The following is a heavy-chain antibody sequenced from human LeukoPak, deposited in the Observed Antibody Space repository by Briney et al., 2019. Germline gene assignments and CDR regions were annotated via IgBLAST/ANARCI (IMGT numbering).Heavy chain of an antibody. CDR1: GGSISSYY. D-gene: IGHD3-10*01. Sequence: SETLSLTCTVSGGSISSYYWSWIRQPPGRGLEWIGYIYYSGSTNYNPSLKSRVTISVDTSKNQFSLKLSSVTAADTAVYYCARGPKLYGSGSYGLWYNWFDPWGQGTLVTVSS. CDR3: ARGPKLYGSGSYGLWYNWFDP. V-gene: IGHV4-59*12. CDR2: IYYSGST. J-gene: IGHJ5*02.